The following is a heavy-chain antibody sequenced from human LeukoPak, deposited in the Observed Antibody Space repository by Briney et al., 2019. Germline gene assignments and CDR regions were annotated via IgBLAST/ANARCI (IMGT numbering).Heavy chain of an antibody. Sequence: ASVKVSCKASGYTFTSYGISWVRQAPGQGLEWMGWISAYNGNTNYAQKLQGRVTMTTDTSTSTAYMELRSLRSDDTAVYYCASEGGYCSSTSCNNWFDPWGQGTLVTVSS. D-gene: IGHD2-2*01. V-gene: IGHV1-18*01. J-gene: IGHJ5*02. CDR1: GYTFTSYG. CDR2: ISAYNGNT. CDR3: ASEGGYCSSTSCNNWFDP.